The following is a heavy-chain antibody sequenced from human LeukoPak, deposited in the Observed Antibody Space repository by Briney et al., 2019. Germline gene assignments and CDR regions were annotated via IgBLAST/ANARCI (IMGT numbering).Heavy chain of an antibody. CDR1: GGSISSGSYS. CDR3: ARERGSGSFDAFDI. D-gene: IGHD3-10*01. J-gene: IGHJ3*02. Sequence: SQTLSLTCAVSGGSISSGSYSWSWIRPPPGKGLEWIRYIYPRGSTYYNPSLKSRVTISVDTSKNQFSLKLSSVTAADTAVYYCARERGSGSFDAFDIWGQGTMVTVSS. V-gene: IGHV4-30-2*01. CDR2: IYPRGST.